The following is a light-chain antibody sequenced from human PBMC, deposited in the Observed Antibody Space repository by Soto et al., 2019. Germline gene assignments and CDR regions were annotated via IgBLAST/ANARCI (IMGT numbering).Light chain of an antibody. CDR1: QSVSSNY. Sequence: EIVVTQSPGTLSLSPGERATHSCRASQSVSSNYLAWYQQKPGQAPRLLIYGASSRASDIPDRFSGSGSGTDFTLIISRLEPEDFAMYYCQQYGSTPFSFGPGTKVDVK. CDR2: GAS. V-gene: IGKV3-20*01. CDR3: QQYGSTPFS. J-gene: IGKJ3*01.